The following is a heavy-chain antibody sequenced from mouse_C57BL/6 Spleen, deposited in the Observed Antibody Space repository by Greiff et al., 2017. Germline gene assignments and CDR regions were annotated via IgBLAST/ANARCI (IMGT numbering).Heavy chain of an antibody. D-gene: IGHD1-1*01. J-gene: IGHJ2*01. CDR2: INPNNGGT. V-gene: IGHV1-18*01. Sequence: EVQLQQSGPELVKPGASVTIPCKASGYTFTDYNMDWVKQSHGKSLGWIGDINPNNGGTIYNQKFKGMATLTVDKSSSTAYMELRSLTSEDTAVYYCAREDYGSSYFDYWGQGTTLTVSS. CDR1: GYTFTDYN. CDR3: AREDYGSSYFDY.